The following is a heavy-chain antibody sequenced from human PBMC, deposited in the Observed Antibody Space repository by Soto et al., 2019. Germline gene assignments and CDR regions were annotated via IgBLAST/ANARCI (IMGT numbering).Heavy chain of an antibody. J-gene: IGHJ4*02. CDR2: IYHSGSA. CDR1: GGSISSGGYS. Sequence: RSLTCAVSGGSISSGGYSWSWIRQPPGKGLEWIGYIYHSGSAYYNPSLKSRVTISVDRSKNQFSLKLSSVTAADTAVYYCGGLEGYSSSPYYFDSWGQGTLVTVSS. D-gene: IGHD6-6*01. CDR3: GGLEGYSSSPYYFDS. V-gene: IGHV4-30-2*01.